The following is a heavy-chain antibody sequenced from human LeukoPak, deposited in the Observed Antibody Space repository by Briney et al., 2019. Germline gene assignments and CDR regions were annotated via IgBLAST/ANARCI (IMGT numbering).Heavy chain of an antibody. CDR3: ARDQAGPYYYGSGSPYGMDV. CDR1: GYTFTSYG. V-gene: IGHV1-18*01. CDR2: ISAYNGNT. J-gene: IGHJ6*02. Sequence: ASVKVSCKASGYTFTSYGISWVRQAPGQGLEWMGWISAYNGNTNYAQKLQGRVTMTTDTSTSTAYMELGSLRSDDTAVYYCARDQAGPYYYGSGSPYGMDVWGQGTTVTVSS. D-gene: IGHD3-10*01.